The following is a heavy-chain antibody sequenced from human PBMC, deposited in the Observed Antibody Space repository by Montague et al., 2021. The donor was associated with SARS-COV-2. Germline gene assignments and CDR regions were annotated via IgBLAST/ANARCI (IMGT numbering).Heavy chain of an antibody. CDR1: GGSFSPYY. Sequence: SETLSLTCAVYGGSFSPYYWAWIRQSPGKGLEWIGNIDHSGNTNYNPSLKSRVSISVDTSSSQFSLYLTSVTAADAAVYYCAGDFWSNYYYNYYYGMDVWGQGTTVTVSS. CDR2: IDHSGNT. CDR3: AGDFWSNYYYNYYYGMDV. J-gene: IGHJ6*02. D-gene: IGHD3-3*01. V-gene: IGHV4-34*01.